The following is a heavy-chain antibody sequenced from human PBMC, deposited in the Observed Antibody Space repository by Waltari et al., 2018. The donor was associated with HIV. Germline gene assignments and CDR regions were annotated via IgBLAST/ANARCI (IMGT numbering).Heavy chain of an antibody. CDR1: GGSFSGYY. J-gene: IGHJ4*02. V-gene: IGHV4-34*01. CDR2: INHSGST. CDR3: ARSAGGTLTYYYGSGSPYYFDY. Sequence: QVQLQQWGAGLLKPSETLSLTCAVYGGSFSGYYWSWIRQPPGKGLEWIGEINHSGSTNYNPSLKSRVTISVDTSKNQFSLKLSSVTAADTAVYYCARSAGGTLTYYYGSGSPYYFDYWGQGTLVTVSS. D-gene: IGHD3-10*01.